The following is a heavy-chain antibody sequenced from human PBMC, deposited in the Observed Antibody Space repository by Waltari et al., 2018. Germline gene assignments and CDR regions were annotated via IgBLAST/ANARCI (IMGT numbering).Heavy chain of an antibody. D-gene: IGHD3-22*01. CDR1: GFTFSSYA. V-gene: IGHV3-30*01. J-gene: IGHJ5*02. CDR2: ISYDGSNK. Sequence: QVQLVESGGGVVQPGRSLRLSCAASGFTFSSYAMHWVRQDPGTGLEWVAVISYDGSNKYYADSVKGRFTISRDNSKNTLYLQMNSLRAEDTAVYYCVSGPRSITMIVGPFDPWGQGTLVTVSS. CDR3: VSGPRSITMIVGPFDP.